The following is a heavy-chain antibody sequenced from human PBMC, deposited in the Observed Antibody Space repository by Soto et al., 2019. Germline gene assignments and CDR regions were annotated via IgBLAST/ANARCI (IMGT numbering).Heavy chain of an antibody. CDR1: GFTFSSYS. D-gene: IGHD3-3*01. Sequence: GGSXRLSCAASGFTFSSYSMNWVRQAPGKGLEWVSYISSSSSTIYYADSVKGRFTISRDNAKNSLYLQMNSLRAEDTAVYYCARGDFWSGYYRNHFDYWGQGTLVTVSS. V-gene: IGHV3-48*01. J-gene: IGHJ4*02. CDR2: ISSSSSTI. CDR3: ARGDFWSGYYRNHFDY.